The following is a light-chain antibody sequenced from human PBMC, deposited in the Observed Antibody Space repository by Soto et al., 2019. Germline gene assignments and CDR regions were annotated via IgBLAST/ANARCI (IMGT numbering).Light chain of an antibody. Sequence: DMQMTQSPSSLSASLGDSVTIXXRASQGIRNDLGWYQQKPGKAPKRXIYAASSLQSGVPSRFSGSGSGTEFALTISSLQPADFATYYCQQYETYSWTFGQGTKVDIK. V-gene: IGKV1-17*01. J-gene: IGKJ1*01. CDR1: QGIRND. CDR2: AAS. CDR3: QQYETYSWT.